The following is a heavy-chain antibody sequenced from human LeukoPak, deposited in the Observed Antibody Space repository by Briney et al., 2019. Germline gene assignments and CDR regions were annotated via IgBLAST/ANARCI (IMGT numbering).Heavy chain of an antibody. CDR2: INPSGGST. CDR3: ASGPGADYYGSGSYYHY. V-gene: IGHV1-46*01. Sequence: GASVKVSCKASGGTFSSYDISWVRQAPGQGLEWMGIINPSGGSTSYAQKFQGRVTMTRDMSTSTVYMGLSSLRSEDTAVYYCASGPGADYYGSGSYYHYWGQGTLVTVSS. J-gene: IGHJ4*02. D-gene: IGHD3-10*01. CDR1: GGTFSSYD.